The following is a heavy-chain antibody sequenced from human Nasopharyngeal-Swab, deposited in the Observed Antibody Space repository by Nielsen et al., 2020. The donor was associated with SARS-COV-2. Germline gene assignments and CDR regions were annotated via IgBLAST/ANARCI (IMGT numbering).Heavy chain of an antibody. CDR3: AREYGTNWQHHFDY. CDR2: IGGSGVKI. Sequence: GESLKISCAASGFNVSSNYMSWVRQAPGKGLECVSGIGGSGVKIYYAESVKGRFTISRDNSKNTLYLQMNSLRAEDTAVYYCAREYGTNWQHHFDYWGQGIPVTVSS. V-gene: IGHV3-53*01. J-gene: IGHJ4*02. CDR1: GFNVSSNY. D-gene: IGHD7-27*01.